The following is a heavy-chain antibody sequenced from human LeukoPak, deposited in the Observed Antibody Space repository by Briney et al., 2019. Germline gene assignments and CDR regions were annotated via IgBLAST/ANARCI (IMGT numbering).Heavy chain of an antibody. CDR2: ISSSGSTI. CDR3: AEDQPCYFDL. V-gene: IGHV3-11*01. Sequence: GGFLRLSCAASGFTFSDSYMSWIRQAPGKGLEWVSYISSSGSTIYYADSVKGRFTVSRDNAKNSLYLHMNSLRAEYTAGYYCAEDQPCYFDLWGRGTLVTVSS. CDR1: GFTFSDSY. J-gene: IGHJ2*01.